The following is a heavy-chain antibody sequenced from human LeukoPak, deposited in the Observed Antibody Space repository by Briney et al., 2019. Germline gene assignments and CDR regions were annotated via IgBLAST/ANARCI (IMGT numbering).Heavy chain of an antibody. CDR1: GFTFSRYH. CDR3: AKTSSSGWYAFDS. D-gene: IGHD6-19*01. V-gene: IGHV3-23*01. Sequence: QPGGSLRLSCAASGFTFSRYHMSWVRQAPGKGLEWVSTLSAAGGGTYYADSVRGRFTISRDDSKNTLYLQMFSLRAEDTALYYCAKTSSSGWYAFDSWGQGTLVTVSS. CDR2: LSAAGGGT. J-gene: IGHJ4*02.